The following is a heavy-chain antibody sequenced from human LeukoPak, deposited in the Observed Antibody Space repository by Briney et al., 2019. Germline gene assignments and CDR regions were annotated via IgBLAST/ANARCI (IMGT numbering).Heavy chain of an antibody. CDR3: AKTRGTVATRPVC. J-gene: IGHJ4*02. CDR1: GVTFSIDA. Sequence: GGSLRLSCAASGVTFSIDAMSGVRQAPGGGVGCVSAIFGSGGSTYYADSVQGLFTISRDNSKNTLYLQVNSQRAEDTAVYYCAKTRGTVATRPVCWGGGTLVTVSS. V-gene: IGHV3-23*01. CDR2: IFGSGGST. D-gene: IGHD1-1*01.